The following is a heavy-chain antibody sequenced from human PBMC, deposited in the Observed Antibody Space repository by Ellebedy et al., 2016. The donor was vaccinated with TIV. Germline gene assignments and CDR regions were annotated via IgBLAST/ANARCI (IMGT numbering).Heavy chain of an antibody. CDR2: IWYDGSNK. CDR3: ARDQLRCGGDCYSVPKYYLDY. V-gene: IGHV3-33*08. Sequence: GESLKISCAASGFTFTSYGLHWVRPAPGKGLELVAVIWYDGSNKYYADSVKGRFTIPRDNSRNTLYLQMNSLRAADTAVYYCARDQLRCGGDCYSVPKYYLDYWGQGTLVTVSS. J-gene: IGHJ4*02. D-gene: IGHD2-21*02. CDR1: GFTFTSYG.